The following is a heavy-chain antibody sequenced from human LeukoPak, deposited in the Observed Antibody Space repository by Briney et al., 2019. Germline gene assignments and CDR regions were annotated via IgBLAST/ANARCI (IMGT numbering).Heavy chain of an antibody. J-gene: IGHJ3*02. D-gene: IGHD5-18*01. Sequence: PGGSLRLSCAASGFTFRNYWIHWVRQAPGKGLVWISRIDNDGSDTIYADSVKGRFTISRDNAKNTLYLQMNSLRAEDTAVYYCARGGYHHCFDIWGQGTMVTVSS. CDR1: GFTFRNYW. CDR2: IDNDGSDT. V-gene: IGHV3-74*01. CDR3: ARGGYHHCFDI.